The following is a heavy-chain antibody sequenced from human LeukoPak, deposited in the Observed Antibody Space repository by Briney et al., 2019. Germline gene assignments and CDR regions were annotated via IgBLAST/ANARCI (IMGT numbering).Heavy chain of an antibody. J-gene: IGHJ4*02. D-gene: IGHD5/OR15-5a*01. CDR1: GGSISGGGYC. V-gene: IGHV4-39*01. Sequence: SETLSLTCTVSGGSISGGGYCWGWIRQPPGKGLEWIGTSYHDGSHYYNPSLKSRVTISVDTSKNQFSLKLSSVTAADTAVYYCARQQVSWVYFDYWGQGTLVTVSS. CDR2: SYHDGSH. CDR3: ARQQVSWVYFDY.